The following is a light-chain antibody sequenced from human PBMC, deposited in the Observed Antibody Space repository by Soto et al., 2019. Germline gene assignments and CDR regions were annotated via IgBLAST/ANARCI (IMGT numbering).Light chain of an antibody. Sequence: QSVLTHPASGSGTYGQRVTISCSGSSSNIGSNYVYWYQQLPGTAPKLLIYRNNQRPSGVPDRFSGSKSGTSASLAISGLRSEDEADYYCAAWDDSLSVPYVFGTGTRSPS. CDR2: RNN. J-gene: IGLJ1*01. V-gene: IGLV1-47*01. CDR3: AAWDDSLSVPYV. CDR1: SSNIGSNY.